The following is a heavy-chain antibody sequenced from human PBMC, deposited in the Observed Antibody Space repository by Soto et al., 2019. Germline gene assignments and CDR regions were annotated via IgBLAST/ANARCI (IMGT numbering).Heavy chain of an antibody. CDR3: ASSLLTPFDC. Sequence: EVQLVESGGGLVQPGGSLRLSCAASGFTFNSYWIHWVRQAPGKGLVWVSRINSDGSSTFYADSVKGRFTISRDNAKNTLYLQMNSLMAEDTAVYYCASSLLTPFDCWGQGTLVTVSS. V-gene: IGHV3-74*01. J-gene: IGHJ4*02. D-gene: IGHD7-27*01. CDR1: GFTFNSYW. CDR2: INSDGSST.